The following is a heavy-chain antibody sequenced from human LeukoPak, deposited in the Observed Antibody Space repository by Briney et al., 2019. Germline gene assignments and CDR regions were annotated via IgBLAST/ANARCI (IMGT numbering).Heavy chain of an antibody. CDR3: ASGQGVKTPIDY. CDR1: GGSISSSSYY. D-gene: IGHD3-16*01. Sequence: PSETLSLTCTVSGGSISSSSYYWGWIRQPPGKGLEWIGSIYYSGSTYYNPSLKSRVTISVDTSKNQFSLKLSSVTAADTAVYYCASGQGVKTPIDYWGQGTLVTVSS. V-gene: IGHV4-39*07. J-gene: IGHJ4*02. CDR2: IYYSGST.